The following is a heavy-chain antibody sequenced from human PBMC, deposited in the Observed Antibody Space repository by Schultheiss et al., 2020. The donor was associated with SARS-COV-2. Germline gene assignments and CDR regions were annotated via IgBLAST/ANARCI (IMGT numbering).Heavy chain of an antibody. V-gene: IGHV3-23*01. CDR1: GFTFSSYA. D-gene: IGHD6-13*01. CDR3: AKDEAAAGTTEDFQH. J-gene: IGHJ1*01. Sequence: GESLKISCAASGFTFSSYAMSWVRQAPGKGLEWVSAISGSGGSTYYADSVKGRFTISRDNSKNTLYLQMNSLRAEDTAVYYCAKDEAAAGTTEDFQHWGQGTLVTVSS. CDR2: ISGSGGST.